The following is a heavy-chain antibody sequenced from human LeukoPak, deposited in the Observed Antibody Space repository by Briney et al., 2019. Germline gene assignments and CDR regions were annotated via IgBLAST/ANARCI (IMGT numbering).Heavy chain of an antibody. CDR3: ARWYYYDSSGYSPSDKDYGMDV. CDR1: GYTFTIYY. CDR2: INPSGGST. D-gene: IGHD3-22*01. J-gene: IGHJ6*02. V-gene: IGHV1-46*01. Sequence: ASVNVSFKASGYTFTIYYMHWVRQAPGQGLEWMGIINPSGGSTSYAQKFQGRVTMTRDTSTSTVYMELSSLRSEDTAVYYCARWYYYDSSGYSPSDKDYGMDVWGQGTTVTVSS.